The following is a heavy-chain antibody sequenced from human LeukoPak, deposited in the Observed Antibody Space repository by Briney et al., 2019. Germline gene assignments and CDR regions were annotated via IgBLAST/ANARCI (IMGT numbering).Heavy chain of an antibody. D-gene: IGHD6-19*01. Sequence: GGSLSLSCAASGFTFSSYAMSWVRQAAGKGLEWVSAISGSGGSTYYADSVKGRFTISRDNSKNTLYLPMNSLSAEDSAVYYCYTVAGPDYWGQGTLVTVSS. V-gene: IGHV3-23*01. J-gene: IGHJ4*02. CDR3: YTVAGPDY. CDR2: ISGSGGST. CDR1: GFTFSSYA.